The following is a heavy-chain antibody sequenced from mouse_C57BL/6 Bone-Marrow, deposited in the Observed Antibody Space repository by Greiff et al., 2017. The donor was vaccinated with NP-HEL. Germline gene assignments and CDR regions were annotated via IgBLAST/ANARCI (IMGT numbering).Heavy chain of an antibody. Sequence: EVKLVESGGGLVQPGGSLKLSCAASGFTFSDYGMAWVRQAPRKGPEWVAFISNLAYSIYYADTVTGRFTISRENAKNTLYLEMSSLRSEDTAMYYCATFTTVVAPYAMDYWGQGTSVTVSS. D-gene: IGHD1-1*01. J-gene: IGHJ4*01. CDR3: ATFTTVVAPYAMDY. V-gene: IGHV5-15*01. CDR1: GFTFSDYG. CDR2: ISNLAYSI.